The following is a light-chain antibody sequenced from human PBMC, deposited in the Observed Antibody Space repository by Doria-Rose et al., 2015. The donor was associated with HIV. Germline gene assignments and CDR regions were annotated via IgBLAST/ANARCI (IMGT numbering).Light chain of an antibody. CDR1: QSFSSTY. J-gene: IGKJ1*01. CDR3: HQYGTSWT. CDR2: DGS. V-gene: IGKV3-20*01. Sequence: TQSLGTLSLSPGERATLSCRASQSFSSTYLAWYQQKPGQAPSLLIYDGSTRATGIPGRFSASGSGTDFTLTINRLEPEDFALYYCHQYGTSWTFGQGAKVEI.